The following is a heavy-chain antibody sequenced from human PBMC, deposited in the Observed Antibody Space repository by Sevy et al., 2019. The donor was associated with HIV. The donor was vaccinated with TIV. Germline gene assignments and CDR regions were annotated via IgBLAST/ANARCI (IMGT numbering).Heavy chain of an antibody. CDR2: IVVGSGNT. CDR1: GFTFTSSA. Sequence: ASVKVSCKASGFTFTSSAVQWVRQARGQRLEWIGWIVVGSGNTNYPQKFQERVTITRDMSTSTAYMELSSLRSEDTAVYYCAAGTTYYDFWSGYYHPSDFDYWGQGTLVTVSS. CDR3: AAGTTYYDFWSGYYHPSDFDY. D-gene: IGHD3-3*01. J-gene: IGHJ4*02. V-gene: IGHV1-58*01.